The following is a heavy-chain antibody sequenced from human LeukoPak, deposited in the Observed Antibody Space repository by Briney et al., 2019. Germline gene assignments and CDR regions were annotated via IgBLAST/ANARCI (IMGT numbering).Heavy chain of an antibody. J-gene: IGHJ4*02. CDR2: IRYDGTNK. V-gene: IGHV3-30*02. Sequence: PGGSLRLSCAASGFTFSSYGMHWVRQAPGKGLEWAAFIRYDGTNKYYADSVKGRFTISRDNSENTLYLQMSSLRAEDTALYYCASNYITMITKDYWGQGTLVTVSS. CDR3: ASNYITMITKDY. CDR1: GFTFSSYG. D-gene: IGHD3-22*01.